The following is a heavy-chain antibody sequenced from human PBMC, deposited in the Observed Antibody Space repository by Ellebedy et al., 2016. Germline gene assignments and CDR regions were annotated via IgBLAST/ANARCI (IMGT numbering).Heavy chain of an antibody. CDR2: IYYSGST. J-gene: IGHJ5*02. Sequence: SETLSLTCTVSGGSISSSSYYWGWIRQPPGKGLEWIGSIYYSGSTYYNPSLKSRVTISVDTSKNQFSLKLSSVTAADTAVYYCARGYQLIWFDPWGQGTLVTVSS. CDR1: GGSISSSSYY. D-gene: IGHD2-2*01. V-gene: IGHV4-39*07. CDR3: ARGYQLIWFDP.